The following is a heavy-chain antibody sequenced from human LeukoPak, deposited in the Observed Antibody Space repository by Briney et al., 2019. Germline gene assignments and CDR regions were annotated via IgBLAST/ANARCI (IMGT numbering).Heavy chain of an antibody. D-gene: IGHD3-22*01. Sequence: GGALRLSCAASGFTFSSYSMNWVRQAPGKGMEGVSAITSSSSYIYYADPVKGRFTISRDNAKNSLYLQVNSLRAEDTAVYYCARGGYYDSSGLHWGQGTLVTVSS. CDR2: ITSSSSYI. J-gene: IGHJ4*02. V-gene: IGHV3-21*01. CDR1: GFTFSSYS. CDR3: ARGGYYDSSGLH.